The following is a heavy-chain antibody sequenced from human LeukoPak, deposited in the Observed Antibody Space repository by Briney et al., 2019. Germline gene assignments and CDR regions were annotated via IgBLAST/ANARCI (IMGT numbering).Heavy chain of an antibody. V-gene: IGHV1-69*04. CDR1: GGTFSSYA. CDR2: IIPILGIA. D-gene: IGHD6-19*01. J-gene: IGHJ3*02. Sequence: ASVKVSCKTSGGTFSSYAISWVRQAPGQGLEWMGRIIPILGIANCAQKFQGRVTITADKSTSTAYMELSSLRSEDTAVYYCARVVQWLVRDAFDIWGQGTMVTVSS. CDR3: ARVVQWLVRDAFDI.